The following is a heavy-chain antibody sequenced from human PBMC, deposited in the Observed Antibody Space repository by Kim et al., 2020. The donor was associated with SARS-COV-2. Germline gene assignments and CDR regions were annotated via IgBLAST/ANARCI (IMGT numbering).Heavy chain of an antibody. D-gene: IGHD3-16*01. CDR2: IYPGDSDT. CDR1: GYSFTSYW. CDR3: ARRPRGGVTAIYYYYYGMDV. Sequence: GESLKISCKGSGYSFTSYWIGWVRQMPGKGLEWMGIIYPGDSDTRYSPSFQGQVTISADKSISTAYLQWSSLKASDTAMYYCARRPRGGVTAIYYYYYGMDVWGQGTTVTVSS. V-gene: IGHV5-51*01. J-gene: IGHJ6*02.